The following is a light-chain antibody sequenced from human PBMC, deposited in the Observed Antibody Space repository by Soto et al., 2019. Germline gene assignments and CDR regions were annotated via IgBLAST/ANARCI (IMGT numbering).Light chain of an antibody. Sequence: DIQMTQSPSTLSSSIGDRIILTCRASQSIKPRLACYQQKPGEAPKLLIYDGSTLGRGVPPRFSGSGSETEFTLTISRLQPDDFATFCCQQYGTCPQTFGQGTKVEV. CDR2: DGS. CDR3: QQYGTCPQT. J-gene: IGKJ1*01. V-gene: IGKV1-5*01. CDR1: QSIKPR.